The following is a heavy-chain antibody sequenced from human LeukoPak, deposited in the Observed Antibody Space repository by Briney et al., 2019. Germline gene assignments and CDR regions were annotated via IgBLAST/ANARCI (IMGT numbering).Heavy chain of an antibody. V-gene: IGHV4-39*01. CDR2: IYYSGST. CDR1: GGSISSSSYY. Sequence: TSETLSLTCTVSGGSISSSSYYWGWIRQPPGKGLEWIGSIYYSGSTYYNPSLKSRVTISVDTSKNQFSLQLNSVTPEDTAVYYCARGTMIVVAENWFDPWGQGTLVTVSS. J-gene: IGHJ5*02. D-gene: IGHD3-22*01. CDR3: ARGTMIVVAENWFDP.